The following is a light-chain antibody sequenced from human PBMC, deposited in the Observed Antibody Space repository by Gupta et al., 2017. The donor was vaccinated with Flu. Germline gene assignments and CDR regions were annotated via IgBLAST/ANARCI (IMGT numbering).Light chain of an antibody. CDR1: SSNIGNNY. Sequence: QSVLTQSPSVSVASGQEGTMSCSGSSSNIGNNYVSWYQQLPGTAPKLLIYENNKRPSGIPDRFSGSKSGTSATLGITGLQTGDEADYYCGTWDSSLSAGGVFGGGTKLTVL. CDR2: ENN. CDR3: GTWDSSLSAGGV. V-gene: IGLV1-51*02. J-gene: IGLJ3*02.